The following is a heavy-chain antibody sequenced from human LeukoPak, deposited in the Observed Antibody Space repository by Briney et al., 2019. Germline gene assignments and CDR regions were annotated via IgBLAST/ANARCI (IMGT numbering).Heavy chain of an antibody. CDR1: GFTVSSNY. Sequence: GGSLRLSCAASGFTVSSNYMNWVRQAPGKGLEWVSVMYSGGSTFYGDSVKGRFTISRDNSMNTLYLQMNSLRVDDTAVYYCAREQVVVGRGYYGMDVWGQGTTVTVS. CDR2: MYSGGST. D-gene: IGHD2-2*01. V-gene: IGHV3-66*01. CDR3: AREQVVVGRGYYGMDV. J-gene: IGHJ6*02.